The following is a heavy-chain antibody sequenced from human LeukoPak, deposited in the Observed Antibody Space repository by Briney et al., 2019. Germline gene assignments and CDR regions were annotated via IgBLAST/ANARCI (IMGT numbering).Heavy chain of an antibody. Sequence: GGSLRLSCAASGFTFSSYSMNWVRQAPGKGLEWVSSISSSSSYVYYADSVKGRFTISRDNAKNSLYLQMNSLRAEDTAVYYCARDFPNYYDSSGYYKTFDPWGQGTLVTVSS. D-gene: IGHD3-22*01. V-gene: IGHV3-21*01. CDR1: GFTFSSYS. J-gene: IGHJ5*02. CDR2: ISSSSSYV. CDR3: ARDFPNYYDSSGYYKTFDP.